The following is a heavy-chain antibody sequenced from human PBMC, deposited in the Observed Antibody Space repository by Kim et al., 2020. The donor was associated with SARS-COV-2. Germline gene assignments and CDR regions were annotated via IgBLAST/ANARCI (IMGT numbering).Heavy chain of an antibody. D-gene: IGHD5-12*01. J-gene: IGHJ6*02. CDR1: GGSISSDGYY. CDR3: AKSRGQVARSYYGMDV. CDR2: IYHNGNR. V-gene: IGHV4-31*03. Sequence: SETLSLTCSVSGGSISSDGYYWSWIRQHPGKGLEWIGYIYHNGNRYYNPSLTSRVTMSVDTSKNQFSLKLTSVTAADTAVDYCAKSRGQVARSYYGMDVWGHGTTVTVSS.